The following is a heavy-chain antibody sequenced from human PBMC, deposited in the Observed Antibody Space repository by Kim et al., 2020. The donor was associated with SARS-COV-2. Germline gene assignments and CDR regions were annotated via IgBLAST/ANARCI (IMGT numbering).Heavy chain of an antibody. J-gene: IGHJ6*02. CDR3: ARDRGYDFYYYDGMDV. Sequence: LKSRVTISVDTSKNQFSLKLSSVTAADTAVYYCARDRGYDFYYYDGMDVWGQGTTVTVSS. D-gene: IGHD3-22*01. V-gene: IGHV4-59*01.